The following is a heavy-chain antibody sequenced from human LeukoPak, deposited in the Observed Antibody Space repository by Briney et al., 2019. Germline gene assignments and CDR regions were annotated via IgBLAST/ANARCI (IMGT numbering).Heavy chain of an antibody. CDR1: GFTFSSYG. J-gene: IGHJ4*02. CDR2: ISYDGSNK. D-gene: IGHD3-3*01. Sequence: GGSLRLSCAASGFTFSSYGMHWVRQAPGKGLEWVAVISYDGSNKYYADSVKGRFTISRDNSKNTLYLQMNSLRAEDTAVYYCAKDAPYYDFWSGYYTNYFDYWGQGTLVTVSS. CDR3: AKDAPYYDFWSGYYTNYFDY. V-gene: IGHV3-30*18.